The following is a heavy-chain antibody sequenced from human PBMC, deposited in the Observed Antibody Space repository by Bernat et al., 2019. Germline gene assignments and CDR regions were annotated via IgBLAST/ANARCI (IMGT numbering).Heavy chain of an antibody. V-gene: IGHV3-33*01. CDR3: VRETRDFRSGYFEN. J-gene: IGHJ4*02. D-gene: IGHD3-3*01. CDR2: IWYDGSNK. CDR1: GFIFSNYG. Sequence: QVQLVESGGGVVQPGGSLRLSCEASGFIFSNYGMHWVRQAPGKGLEWVTMIWYDGSNKYYADPVKGRFTISRDDSKNTLYLQVNSLRVEDTAMYYCVRETRDFRSGYFENWGQGILVTVSS.